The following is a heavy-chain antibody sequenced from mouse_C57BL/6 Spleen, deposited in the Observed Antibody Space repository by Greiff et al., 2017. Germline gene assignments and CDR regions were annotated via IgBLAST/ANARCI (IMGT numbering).Heavy chain of an antibody. V-gene: IGHV1-50*01. Sequence: VQLQQPGAELVKPGASVKLSCKASGYTFTSYWMQWVKQRPGQGLEWIGEIDPSDSYTNYNQKFKGQATLTVDTSSRTAYMQLSSLTSEASAVYYCARKTAQATFAYWGQGTLVTVSA. CDR3: ARKTAQATFAY. CDR2: IDPSDSYT. J-gene: IGHJ3*01. D-gene: IGHD3-2*02. CDR1: GYTFTSYW.